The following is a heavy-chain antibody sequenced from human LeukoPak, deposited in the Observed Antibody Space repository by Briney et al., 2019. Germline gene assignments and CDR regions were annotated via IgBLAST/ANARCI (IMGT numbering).Heavy chain of an antibody. CDR1: GFTVSSNY. V-gene: IGHV3-53*01. Sequence: GGSLRLSCAASGFTVSSNYVSWVRQAPGKGLEWVSVIYSGGSTYYADSVKGRFTISRDNSKNTRYLQMNSLRAEDTAVYYCAVQDPSGYYGDYGYWGQGTLVTVSS. J-gene: IGHJ4*02. CDR2: IYSGGST. CDR3: AVQDPSGYYGDYGY. D-gene: IGHD4-17*01.